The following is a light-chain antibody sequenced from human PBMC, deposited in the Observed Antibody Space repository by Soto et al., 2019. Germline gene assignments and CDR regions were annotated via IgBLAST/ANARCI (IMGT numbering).Light chain of an antibody. J-gene: IGKJ1*01. CDR2: GVS. V-gene: IGKV3-15*01. Sequence: EIVMAQCPATLSVSPGERATLSCRASQSVSSNLAWYQQKPGQAPRLLIYGVSTRATAIPARFSGSGSGTEFTLTISSLQSEDFAVYYCQQYNNWPPTFGQGTKVEIK. CDR1: QSVSSN. CDR3: QQYNNWPPT.